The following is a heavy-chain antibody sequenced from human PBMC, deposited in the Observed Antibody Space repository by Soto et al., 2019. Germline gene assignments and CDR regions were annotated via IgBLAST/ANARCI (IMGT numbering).Heavy chain of an antibody. Sequence: ASVKVSCKASGYTFTSYYMHWVRQAPGQGLEWMGIINPSGGSTSYAQKFQGRVTMTRDTSTSTVYMELSSLRSEDTAVYYCARDGDPIVGVKVNNFDYWGQGTLVTVSS. CDR3: ARDGDPIVGVKVNNFDY. D-gene: IGHD1-26*01. V-gene: IGHV1-46*01. CDR2: INPSGGST. J-gene: IGHJ4*02. CDR1: GYTFTSYY.